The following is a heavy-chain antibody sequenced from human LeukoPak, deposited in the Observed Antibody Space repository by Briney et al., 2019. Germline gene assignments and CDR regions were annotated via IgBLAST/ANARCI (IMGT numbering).Heavy chain of an antibody. J-gene: IGHJ5*02. Sequence: SETLSLTCTVSGGSISSYYWSWIRQPPGKGLEWIGYIYYSGSTNYNPSLKSRVTISVDTSKNQFSLKLSSVTAADTAVYYCARSADTSDVNWFDPWGQGTLVTVSS. V-gene: IGHV4-59*08. CDR3: ARSADTSDVNWFDP. CDR2: IYYSGST. CDR1: GGSISSYY. D-gene: IGHD2-2*01.